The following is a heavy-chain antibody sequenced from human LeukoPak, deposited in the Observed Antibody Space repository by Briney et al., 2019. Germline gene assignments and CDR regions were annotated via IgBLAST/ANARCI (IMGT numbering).Heavy chain of an antibody. J-gene: IGHJ5*02. V-gene: IGHV4-39*07. CDR2: FYYSGDT. D-gene: IGHD3-10*01. Sequence: SETLSLTCTVSGRSISTSTYYWGWIRQPPGKGLEWIGSFYYSGDTYYNPSLKSRVIISVDTSNNQFSLKVNSMTAADTAEYYCAGGSITMVRGVSWFDPWGQGTLVTVSS. CDR1: GRSISTSTYY. CDR3: AGGSITMVRGVSWFDP.